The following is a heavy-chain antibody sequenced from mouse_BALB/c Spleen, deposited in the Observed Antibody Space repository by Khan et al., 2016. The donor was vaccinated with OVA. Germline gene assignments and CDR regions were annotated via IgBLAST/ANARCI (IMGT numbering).Heavy chain of an antibody. Sequence: QVQLKESGPGPVAPSQSLSITCTISGFSLTSYGIHWVRQPVGKGLEWLVVIWSDGRTTYNSALKSRLSISKDNSKSQVFLKVNSLQTDDTAIYYCARQVYPGYFDVWGAGTTVTVSS. V-gene: IGHV2-6-1*01. CDR1: GFSLTSYG. D-gene: IGHD2-1*01. J-gene: IGHJ1*01. CDR3: ARQVYPGYFDV. CDR2: IWSDGRT.